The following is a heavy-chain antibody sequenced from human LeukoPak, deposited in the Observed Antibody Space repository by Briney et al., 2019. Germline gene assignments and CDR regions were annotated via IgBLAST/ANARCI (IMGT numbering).Heavy chain of an antibody. D-gene: IGHD1-26*01. J-gene: IGHJ5*02. CDR3: AKEAIVAPDLRGWLDP. Sequence: PGRFLRLSCAASGFTFGHFAMHWVRQPPGKGLEWVALIWYDGTNDNYADSVRGRFTISRDNSKNTLYLQMNSLRDEDTAVYYCAKEAIVAPDLRGWLDPWGQGTLVTVSP. CDR2: IWYDGTND. V-gene: IGHV3-33*06. CDR1: GFTFGHFA.